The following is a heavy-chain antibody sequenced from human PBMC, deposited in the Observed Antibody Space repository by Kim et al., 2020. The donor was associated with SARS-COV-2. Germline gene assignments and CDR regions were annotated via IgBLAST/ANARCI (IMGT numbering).Heavy chain of an antibody. V-gene: IGHV3-11*06. J-gene: IGHJ6*02. D-gene: IGHD3-10*01. Sequence: KGRFTTSRDNAKNSLYLQMNSLRAEDTAVYYCARDYGSGRQNYYYYGMDVWGQGTTVTVSS. CDR3: ARDYGSGRQNYYYYGMDV.